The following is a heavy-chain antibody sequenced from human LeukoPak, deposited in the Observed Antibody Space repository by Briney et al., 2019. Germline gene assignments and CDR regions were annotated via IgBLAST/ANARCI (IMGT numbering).Heavy chain of an antibody. CDR1: GFTFSGYN. J-gene: IGHJ1*01. D-gene: IGHD3-22*01. CDR3: AKSPYYYDSSGYSEYFQH. V-gene: IGHV3-48*01. Sequence: GGSLRLSCAASGFTFSGYNINWVRQAPGKGLEWVSYISSSSSTIYYADSVKGRFTISRDNSKNTLYLQMNSLRAEDTAVYYCAKSPYYYDSSGYSEYFQHWGQGTLVTVSS. CDR2: ISSSSSTI.